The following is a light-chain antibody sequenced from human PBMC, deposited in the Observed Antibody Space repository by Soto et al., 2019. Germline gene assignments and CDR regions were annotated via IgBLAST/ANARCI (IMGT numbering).Light chain of an antibody. CDR1: QGISTY. J-gene: IGKJ1*01. V-gene: IGKV1-9*01. CDR2: GAS. CDR3: QGHSTYPRT. Sequence: DSQLTQSPSFLSASVGDTVTITCRSSQGISTYLAWYQQKPGKAPKNLIYGASTLQSGVPSRFSGSGSGTEFTLTISSLQPEDFATYYCQGHSTYPRTFGPGTKVDIK.